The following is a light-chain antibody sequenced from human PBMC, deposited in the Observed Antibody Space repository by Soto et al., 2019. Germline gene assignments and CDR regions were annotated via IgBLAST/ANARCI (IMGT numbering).Light chain of an antibody. V-gene: IGKV3-20*01. Sequence: EVVLTQSPGTLSLSPGERATLSCRASQSVSNNYLAWYQQKPGQAPRLLIYGASNRATGVPDRFSGSGSGTDFTLTISRLEPEDFAVYYCQQYNNWPPVTFGGGTKVDI. CDR2: GAS. CDR3: QQYNNWPPVT. CDR1: QSVSNNY. J-gene: IGKJ4*01.